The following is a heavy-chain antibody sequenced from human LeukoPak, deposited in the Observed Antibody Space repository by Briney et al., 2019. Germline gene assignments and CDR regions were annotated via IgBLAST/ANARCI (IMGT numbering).Heavy chain of an antibody. CDR1: GGSISSYY. CDR2: IYYSGST. CDR3: ARLSRDGSFGAFDI. D-gene: IGHD2-2*01. V-gene: IGHV4-59*08. J-gene: IGHJ3*02. Sequence: SETLSLTCTASGGSISSYYWSWIRQPPGKGLEWIGYIYYSGSTNYNPSLKSRVTISVDTSKNQFSLKLSSVTAADTAVYYCARLSRDGSFGAFDIWGQGTMVTVSS.